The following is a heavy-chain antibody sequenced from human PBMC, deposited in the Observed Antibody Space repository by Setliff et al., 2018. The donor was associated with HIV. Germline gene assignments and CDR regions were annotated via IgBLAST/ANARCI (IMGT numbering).Heavy chain of an antibody. CDR1: GFTFSSYA. CDR3: AKDLDIVVVPAAPDAFDI. D-gene: IGHD2-2*03. CDR2: ISGSGGST. J-gene: IGHJ3*02. V-gene: IGHV3-23*01. Sequence: GGSLRLSCAASGFTFSSYASGWVRQAPGEGLEWVSAISGSGGSTYYADSVKGRFTISSDNSKNTLYLQMNSLRAEDTAVYYCAKDLDIVVVPAAPDAFDIWGQGTMVTVSS.